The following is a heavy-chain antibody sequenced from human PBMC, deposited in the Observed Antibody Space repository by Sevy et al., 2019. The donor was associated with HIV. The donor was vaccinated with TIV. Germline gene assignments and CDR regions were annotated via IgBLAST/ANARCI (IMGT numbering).Heavy chain of an antibody. D-gene: IGHD1-20*01. CDR3: GRVGFNWNDVDY. CDR1: GGSMNIYY. CDR2: TYYSGTT. V-gene: IGHV4-59*01. J-gene: IGHJ4*02. Sequence: SETLSLTCSVSGGSMNIYYWSWIRQPPGKILEWIGFTYYSGTTNYNPSLKSRVTISIDTSKNQFSQRLSSVTAADTAVYYCGRVGFNWNDVDYWGQGILVTVSS.